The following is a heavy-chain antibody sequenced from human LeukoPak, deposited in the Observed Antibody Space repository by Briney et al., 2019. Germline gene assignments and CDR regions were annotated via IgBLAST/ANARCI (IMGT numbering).Heavy chain of an antibody. CDR1: GYTFTSYD. V-gene: IGHV1-2*02. D-gene: IGHD3-9*01. Sequence: ASVKVSCKASGYTFTSYDINWVRQVTGQGLEWMGWINANSGDTNYAQKFQGGVTMTRDTSISTAYMELSRLTSDDTAVYYCARNKGGKYYDNLTGKMDVWGKGTTVTVSS. J-gene: IGHJ6*04. CDR2: INANSGDT. CDR3: ARNKGGKYYDNLTGKMDV.